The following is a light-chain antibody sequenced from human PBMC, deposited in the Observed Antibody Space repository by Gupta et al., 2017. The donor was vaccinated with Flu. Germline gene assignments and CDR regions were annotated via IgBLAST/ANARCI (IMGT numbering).Light chain of an antibody. CDR3: AIWYSSTSV. J-gene: IGLJ3*02. V-gene: IGLV5-39*01. CDR2: YKSDSDK. CDR1: SGITVGTYR. Sequence: QRVLTQPPSLPPSPGSAARFTCTLRSGITVGTYRIYWYQQKPGSHPRHVLRYKSDSDKHQGSGVPGRFSGSKDASTNAGLLLISGLQAEDEADYYCAIWYSSTSVFGGGTKLTVL.